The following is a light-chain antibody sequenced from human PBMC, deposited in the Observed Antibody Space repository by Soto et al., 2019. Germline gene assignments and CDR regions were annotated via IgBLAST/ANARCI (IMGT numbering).Light chain of an antibody. Sequence: QSVLTQPPSVSGAPGQRVTISCTGSRSNIGAGYDVHWYQQLPGTAPKLLIYGNSNRPSGVPDRFSGSKSGTSASLAITGLQAEDEADYYCQSYDSSWVVFVGGTKLTVL. CDR1: RSNIGAGYD. CDR3: QSYDSSWVV. V-gene: IGLV1-40*01. J-gene: IGLJ2*01. CDR2: GNS.